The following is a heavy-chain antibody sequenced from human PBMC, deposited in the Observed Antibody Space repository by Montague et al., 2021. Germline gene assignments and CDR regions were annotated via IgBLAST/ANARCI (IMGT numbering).Heavy chain of an antibody. J-gene: IGHJ5*02. Sequence: SETLSLTCTVSGASITSNIYYWCWTRQSPGKGLEWIGSIYYSGNSFYQPSLKSRITMAVDTSKNQFSLKLSSVTAADTAIYYCARVFSSWYVGWFDPWGPGTLVTVSS. CDR2: IYYSGNS. CDR3: ARVFSSWYVGWFDP. D-gene: IGHD6-13*01. V-gene: IGHV4-39*07. CDR1: GASITSNIYY.